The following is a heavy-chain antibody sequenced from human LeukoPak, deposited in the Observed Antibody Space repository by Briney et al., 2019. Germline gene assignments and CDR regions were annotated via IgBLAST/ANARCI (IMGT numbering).Heavy chain of an antibody. CDR3: ARARKYYDILTGYYNSFDY. CDR1: GGSISSYY. CDR2: IYYSGST. V-gene: IGHV4-59*12. D-gene: IGHD3-9*01. J-gene: IGHJ4*02. Sequence: SETLSLTCTVSGGSISSYYWSWIRQPPGKGLEWIGYIYYSGSTNYNPSLKSRVTISVDTSKNQFSLKLSSVTAADTAVYYCARARKYYDILTGYYNSFDYWGQGTLVTVSS.